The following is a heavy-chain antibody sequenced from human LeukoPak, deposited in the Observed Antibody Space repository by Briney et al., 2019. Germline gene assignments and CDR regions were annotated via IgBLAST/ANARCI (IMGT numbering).Heavy chain of an antibody. Sequence: GGSLRLSCAASGFTFSSYSMNWVRQAPGKGLEWVSYISSSSSTIYYADSVKGRFTISRDNAKNSLYLQMNSLRAEDTAVYYCVRGSKGLYSSGWYGGFDYWGQGTLVTVSS. CDR3: VRGSKGLYSSGWYGGFDY. D-gene: IGHD6-19*01. CDR1: GFTFSSYS. J-gene: IGHJ4*02. CDR2: ISSSSSTI. V-gene: IGHV3-48*04.